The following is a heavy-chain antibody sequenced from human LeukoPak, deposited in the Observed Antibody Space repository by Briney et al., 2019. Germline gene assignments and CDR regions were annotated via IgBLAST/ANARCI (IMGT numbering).Heavy chain of an antibody. V-gene: IGHV3-33*01. D-gene: IGHD4-17*01. CDR2: IWYDGSKS. J-gene: IGHJ3*02. CDR3: ASMTTVTLDDAFDI. CDR1: GFISSSYG. Sequence: GRSLRLSCAASGFISSSYGMHWVRQAPGKGLEWVALIWYDGSKSHHADSVKGRFTISRDNSKDTLYLEMNSLRAEDTAVYYCASMTTVTLDDAFDIWGQGTMVTVSS.